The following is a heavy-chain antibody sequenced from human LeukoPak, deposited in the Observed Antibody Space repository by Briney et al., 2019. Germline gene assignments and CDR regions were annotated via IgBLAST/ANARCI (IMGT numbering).Heavy chain of an antibody. CDR1: GGSITSGSFY. D-gene: IGHD3-22*01. J-gene: IGHJ3*02. Sequence: PSETLSLTCTVSGGSITSGSFYWAWIRQSAGKGLEWIGYIYYSGSTNYNPSLKSRVTISVDTSKNQFSLKLSSVTAADTAVYYCARARNGGYYAHDAFDIWGQGTMVTVSS. V-gene: IGHV4-61*10. CDR3: ARARNGGYYAHDAFDI. CDR2: IYYSGST.